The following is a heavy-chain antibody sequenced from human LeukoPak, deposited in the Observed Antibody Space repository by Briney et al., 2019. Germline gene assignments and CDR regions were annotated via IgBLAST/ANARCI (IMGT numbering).Heavy chain of an antibody. V-gene: IGHV3-66*01. J-gene: IGHJ3*02. CDR3: ARWSQSSGYYHTHGAFDI. Sequence: GGSLRLSCAASGFTVSSNYMSWVRQAPGKGLEWVSVIYSGGSTYNADSVKGRFTISRDNSKNTLYLQMNSLRAEDTAVYYCARWSQSSGYYHTHGAFDIWGQGTMVTVSS. D-gene: IGHD3-22*01. CDR2: IYSGGST. CDR1: GFTVSSNY.